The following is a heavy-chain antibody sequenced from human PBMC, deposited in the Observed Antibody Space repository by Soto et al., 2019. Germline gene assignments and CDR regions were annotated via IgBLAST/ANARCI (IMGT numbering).Heavy chain of an antibody. J-gene: IGHJ4*02. CDR1: GYTFTDYA. D-gene: IGHD1-1*01. CDR3: ARGRWTGRTRAYYLDH. V-gene: IGHV1-3*01. CDR2: LNAGNDHT. Sequence: QVQLVQSGAEVKNPGASVRVSCAASGYTFTDYAIYWVRQAPGQRLEWMGWLNAGNDHTRYSQRFQDRVTLTRDGSARTAYMEMSSLRSEDSAVYYCARGRWTGRTRAYYLDHLGQGNRVTVAS.